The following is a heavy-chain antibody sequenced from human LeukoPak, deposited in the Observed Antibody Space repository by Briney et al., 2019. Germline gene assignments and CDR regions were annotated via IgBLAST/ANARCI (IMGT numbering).Heavy chain of an antibody. Sequence: ASVKVSCKASGYIFTSYGISWVRQAPGQGLEWMGWISAYNGNTNYAQKLQGRVTMTTETSTSTAYMELRSLRSDDTAVYYCARDSDRPTYYYGSGSYYDGDYWGQGTLVTVSS. D-gene: IGHD3-10*01. J-gene: IGHJ4*02. V-gene: IGHV1-18*01. CDR3: ARDSDRPTYYYGSGSYYDGDY. CDR1: GYIFTSYG. CDR2: ISAYNGNT.